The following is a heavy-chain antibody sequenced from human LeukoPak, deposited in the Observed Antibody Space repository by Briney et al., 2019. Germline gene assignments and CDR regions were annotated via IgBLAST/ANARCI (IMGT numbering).Heavy chain of an antibody. D-gene: IGHD6-19*01. J-gene: IGHJ4*02. CDR1: GFTFSSYA. CDR3: AQDRFVSSGRNDY. Sequence: GGSLRLSCAASGFTFSSYAMSWVRQAPGKGLEWVSGISGSGENTYYVDSVKGRFTISRDNSKNTLYLQMTNLRVEDTAVYFCAQDRFVSSGRNDYWGQGTLVTVSA. CDR2: ISGSGENT. V-gene: IGHV3-23*01.